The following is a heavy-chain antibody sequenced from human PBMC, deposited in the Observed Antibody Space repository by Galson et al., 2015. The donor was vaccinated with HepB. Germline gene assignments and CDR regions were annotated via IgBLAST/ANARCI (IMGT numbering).Heavy chain of an antibody. CDR3: ARPTYSSGWYYFDY. CDR2: IDWDVDK. J-gene: IGHJ4*02. V-gene: IGHV2-70*01. CDR1: GFSLSTSGMC. D-gene: IGHD6-19*01. Sequence: PALVKPTQTLTLTCTFSGFSLSTSGMCVSWIRQPPGKALEWLALIDWDVDKYYSTSLKTRLTISKDTSKNQVVLTMTNMDPVDTATYYCARPTYSSGWYYFDYWGQGTLVTVSS.